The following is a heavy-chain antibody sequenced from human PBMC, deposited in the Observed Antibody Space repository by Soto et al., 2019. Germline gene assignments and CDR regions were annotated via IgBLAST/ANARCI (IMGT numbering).Heavy chain of an antibody. CDR1: GFTFSSYA. D-gene: IGHD2-2*01. CDR3: ARTEPIVVVPAAMFDY. J-gene: IGHJ4*02. Sequence: EVQLLESGGGLVQPGGSLRLSCAASGFTFSSYAMSWVRQAPGKGLEWVSAISGSGGSTYYADSVKGRFTISRDNSKNTLYLQMNSLRAEDTAVYYCARTEPIVVVPAAMFDYWGQGTLVTVSS. CDR2: ISGSGGST. V-gene: IGHV3-23*01.